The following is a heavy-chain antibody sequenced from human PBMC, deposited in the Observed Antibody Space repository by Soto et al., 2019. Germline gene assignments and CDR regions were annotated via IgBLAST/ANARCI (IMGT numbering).Heavy chain of an antibody. J-gene: IGHJ5*02. CDR3: ARGEEGSGYYSQGPLYNWFDP. D-gene: IGHD3-22*01. Sequence: SVKVSCKASGGTFSSYAISWVRQAPGQGLEWMGGIIPIFGTASYAQKFQGRVTITADESTSTAYMELSSLRSEDTAVYYRARGEEGSGYYSQGPLYNWFDPWGQGTLVTVSS. CDR2: IIPIFGTA. CDR1: GGTFSSYA. V-gene: IGHV1-69*13.